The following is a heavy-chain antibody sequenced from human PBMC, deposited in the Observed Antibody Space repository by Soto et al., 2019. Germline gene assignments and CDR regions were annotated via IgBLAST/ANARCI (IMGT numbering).Heavy chain of an antibody. CDR2: ISGSGGST. CDR1: GFTFSSYA. D-gene: IGHD3-3*01. J-gene: IGHJ5*02. CDR3: AKAHGDFWSGYSNWFDP. Sequence: GSLRLSCAASGFTFSSYAMSWVRQAPGKGLEWVSAISGSGGSTYYADSVKGRFTISRDNSKNTLYLQMNSLRAEDTAVYYCAKAHGDFWSGYSNWFDPWGQGTLVTVSS. V-gene: IGHV3-23*01.